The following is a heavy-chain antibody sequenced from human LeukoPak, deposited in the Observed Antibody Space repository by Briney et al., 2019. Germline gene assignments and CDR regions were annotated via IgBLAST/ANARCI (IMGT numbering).Heavy chain of an antibody. CDR2: ITSSSDYI. CDR1: GFSFSHYA. V-gene: IGHV3-21*01. CDR3: ARDYPYSYYMNV. D-gene: IGHD4-11*01. J-gene: IGHJ6*03. Sequence: GGSLRLSCAGSGFSFSHYAINWVRQAPGKGLEWVSSITSSSDYIYYADSVKGRFTISRDNAKNLLYLQMNSLRAEDTAVYYCARDYPYSYYMNVWGNGATVTVSS.